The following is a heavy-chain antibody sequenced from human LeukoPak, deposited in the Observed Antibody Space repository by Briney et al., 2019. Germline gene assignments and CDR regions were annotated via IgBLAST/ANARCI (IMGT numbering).Heavy chain of an antibody. CDR3: VKDLTPPHALWFGELPIDY. CDR1: GFTFSSYS. J-gene: IGHJ4*02. Sequence: GGSLRLSCAASGFTFSSYSMNWVRQAPGKGLEWVSSISSSSSYIYYADTVKGRFTISRDNAKNSLYLRMNSLRAEDTAVYYCVKDLTPPHALWFGELPIDYWGQGTLVTVSS. CDR2: ISSSSSYI. D-gene: IGHD3-10*01. V-gene: IGHV3-21*01.